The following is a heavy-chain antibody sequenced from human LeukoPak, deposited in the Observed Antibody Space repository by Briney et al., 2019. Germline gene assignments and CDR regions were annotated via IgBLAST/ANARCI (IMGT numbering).Heavy chain of an antibody. V-gene: IGHV4-59*08. CDR2: IYYSGST. D-gene: IGHD3-10*01. Sequence: SETLSLTCTVSGGSISSYYWSWIRQPPGKGLGWIGYIYYSGSTNYNPSLKSRVTISVDTSKNQFSLKLSSVTAADTAVYYCASASGGSGSYYLDYWGQGTLVTVSS. CDR1: GGSISSYY. CDR3: ASASGGSGSYYLDY. J-gene: IGHJ4*02.